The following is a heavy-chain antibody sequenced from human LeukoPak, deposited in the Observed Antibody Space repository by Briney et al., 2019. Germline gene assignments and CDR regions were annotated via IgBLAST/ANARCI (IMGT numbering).Heavy chain of an antibody. CDR1: GYSFTSYW. Sequence: GESLKISCKGSGYSFTSYWIGWVRQMPGKGLEWMGIIYPGDSDTRYSPSFQGQVTISAGKSISTAYLQWSSLKASDTAMYYCARPSGYGDYESYFDYWGQGTLVTVSS. CDR3: ARPSGYGDYESYFDY. CDR2: IYPGDSDT. V-gene: IGHV5-51*01. D-gene: IGHD4-17*01. J-gene: IGHJ4*02.